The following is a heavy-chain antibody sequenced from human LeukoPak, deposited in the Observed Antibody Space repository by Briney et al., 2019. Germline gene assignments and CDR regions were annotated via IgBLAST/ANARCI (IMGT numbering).Heavy chain of an antibody. CDR3: ARDPRRYCSGGSCYWFDP. D-gene: IGHD2-15*01. CDR2: ISAYNGNT. V-gene: IGHV1-18*01. Sequence: ASVKVSCKASGYTFTSYGISWVRQAPGQGLEWMGWISAYNGNTNYAQTLQGRVTMTTDTSTSTAYMELRSLRADDTAVYYCARDPRRYCSGGSCYWFDPWGQGTLVTVSS. J-gene: IGHJ5*02. CDR1: GYTFTSYG.